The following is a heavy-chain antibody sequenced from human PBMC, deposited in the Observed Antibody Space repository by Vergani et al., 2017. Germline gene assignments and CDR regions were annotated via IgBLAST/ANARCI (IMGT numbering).Heavy chain of an antibody. D-gene: IGHD5-24*01. Sequence: EVQLLESGGRFVQPGGSLRLSCVASGFAFSRYAMSWVRQAPGKGLEWVSGLTASGSGISYADSVRGRFTISRDNSKNTLFLQMDSLRAEDTAVYYCAKSGWLQHFGAHYFDSWGQGILVTVSS. J-gene: IGHJ4*02. CDR1: GFAFSRYA. V-gene: IGHV3-23*01. CDR2: LTASGSGI. CDR3: AKSGWLQHFGAHYFDS.